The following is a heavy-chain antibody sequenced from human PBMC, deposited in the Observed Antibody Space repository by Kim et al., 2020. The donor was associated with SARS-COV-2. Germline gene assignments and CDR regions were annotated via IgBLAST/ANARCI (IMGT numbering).Heavy chain of an antibody. CDR1: GYTFTSYA. D-gene: IGHD6-13*01. V-gene: IGHV1-3*01. CDR2: INAGNGNT. Sequence: ASVKVSCKASGYTFTSYAMHWVRQAPGQRLEWMGWINAGNGNTKYSQKFQGRVTITRDTSASTAYMELSSLRSEDTAVYYCASPSPSSSWLHAHDFDYWGQGTLVTVSS. J-gene: IGHJ4*02. CDR3: ASPSPSSSWLHAHDFDY.